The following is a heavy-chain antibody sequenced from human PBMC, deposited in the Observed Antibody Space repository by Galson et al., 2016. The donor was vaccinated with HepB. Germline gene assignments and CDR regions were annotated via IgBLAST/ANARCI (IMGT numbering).Heavy chain of an antibody. CDR1: GGSFSGYY. Sequence: SETLSLTCAVHGGSFSGYYWGCIRQPPGKGLEWVADVDHGGSASYNPSLNSRVSISLDTSRNHFSLNLTSVTAADTAVYYCILGKQLVPHDFWGQGTLVTVSS. J-gene: IGHJ4*02. CDR2: VDHGGSA. CDR3: ILGKQLVPHDF. V-gene: IGHV4-34*01. D-gene: IGHD2-8*01.